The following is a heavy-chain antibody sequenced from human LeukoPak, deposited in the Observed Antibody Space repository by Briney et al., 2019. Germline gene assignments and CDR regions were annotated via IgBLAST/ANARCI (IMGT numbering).Heavy chain of an antibody. CDR3: ARAPGLRGNNYGSGNHPLGFDQ. J-gene: IGHJ4*02. CDR2: LYSGGRT. D-gene: IGHD3-10*01. Sequence: GGSLRLSCAASGFTVSSKDMNWVRQAPGKGLEWVSVLYSGGRTYYADSVKGRFTISRDNSKNTLYLQMNSLRAEDAAVYYCARAPGLRGNNYGSGNHPLGFDQWGQGTLVTVSS. CDR1: GFTVSSKD. V-gene: IGHV3-53*01.